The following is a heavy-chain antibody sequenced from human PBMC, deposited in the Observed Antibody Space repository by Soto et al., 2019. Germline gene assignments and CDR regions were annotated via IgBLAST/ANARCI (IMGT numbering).Heavy chain of an antibody. Sequence: GGSLRLSCAASGFTFSNYAMNWVRQPPGKGLEWVSGISDSGDSTYYADSVKGRFTISRDNSMNKVYLQMNSLRAEDTAIYYCAKAVVATVIDWIDPWGQGTLVTGSS. CDR1: GFTFSNYA. CDR3: AKAVVATVIDWIDP. D-gene: IGHD2-2*01. J-gene: IGHJ5*02. CDR2: ISDSGDST. V-gene: IGHV3-23*01.